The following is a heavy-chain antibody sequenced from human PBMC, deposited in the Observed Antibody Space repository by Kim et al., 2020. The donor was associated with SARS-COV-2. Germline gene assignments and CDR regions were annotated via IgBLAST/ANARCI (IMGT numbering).Heavy chain of an antibody. CDR1: GFTFSSYG. CDR3: ARATVGYSSGWYELDY. D-gene: IGHD6-19*01. V-gene: IGHV3-33*01. Sequence: GGSLRLSCAASGFTFSSYGMHWVRQAPGKGLEWVAVIWYDGSNKYYADSVKGRFTISRDNSKNTLYLQMNSLRAEDTAVYYCARATVGYSSGWYELDYWGQGTLVTVSS. J-gene: IGHJ4*02. CDR2: IWYDGSNK.